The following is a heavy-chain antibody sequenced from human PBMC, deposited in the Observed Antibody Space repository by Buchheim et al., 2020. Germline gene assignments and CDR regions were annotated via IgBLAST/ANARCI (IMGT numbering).Heavy chain of an antibody. J-gene: IGHJ5*02. V-gene: IGHV3-23*01. D-gene: IGHD3-9*01. CDR2: ISGSGGST. Sequence: EVQLLESGGGLVQPGGSLRLSCAASGFTFSSYAMSWVRQAPGKGLEWVSAISGSGGSTYYADSVKGRFTISRDNSKNTLYLQMNSLRAEDTAVYYCAKDPNPIDYDMLTGYPRFDPWGQGTL. CDR3: AKDPNPIDYDMLTGYPRFDP. CDR1: GFTFSSYA.